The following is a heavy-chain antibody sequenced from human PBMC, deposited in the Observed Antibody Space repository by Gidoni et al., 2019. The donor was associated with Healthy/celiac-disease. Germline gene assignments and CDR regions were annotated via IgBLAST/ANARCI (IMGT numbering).Heavy chain of an antibody. D-gene: IGHD2-2*01. Sequence: QVQLQQWGAGLLKPSETLSLTCAVYGGSFSGYYWSWIRQPPGKGLEWIGEINHSGSTNYNPSLKSRVTISVDTSKNQFSLKLSSVTAADTAVYYCARVRYQLLSYYYYGMDVWGQGTTVTVSS. CDR2: INHSGST. J-gene: IGHJ6*02. CDR3: ARVRYQLLSYYYYGMDV. CDR1: GGSFSGYY. V-gene: IGHV4-34*01.